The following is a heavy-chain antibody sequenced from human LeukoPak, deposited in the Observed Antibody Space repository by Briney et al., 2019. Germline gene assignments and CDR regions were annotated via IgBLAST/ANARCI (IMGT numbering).Heavy chain of an antibody. D-gene: IGHD2-15*01. CDR2: ISSSGSTI. V-gene: IGHV3-11*04. Sequence: GGSLRLSCAASGFTVSSNYMSWVRQAPGKGLEWVSCISSSGSTIYYADSVKGRFTISRDNAKNSLYLQMSSLRVEDTAVYYCARDYCSGGSCYGWAGYWGQGTLVTVSS. J-gene: IGHJ4*02. CDR1: GFTVSSNY. CDR3: ARDYCSGGSCYGWAGY.